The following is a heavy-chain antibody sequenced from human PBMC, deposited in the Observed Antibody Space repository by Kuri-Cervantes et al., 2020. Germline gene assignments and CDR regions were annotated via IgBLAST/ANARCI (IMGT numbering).Heavy chain of an antibody. D-gene: IGHD3-22*01. Sequence: GESLKISCAASGFTFSSYAMHWVRQAPGKGLEWVAVISNDGSNKYYADSVKGRFTISRDNSKNTLFLQMNSLRTEDTAVYYCAKVLEDSSGYRQLRFDAFDIWGQGTMVTVSS. CDR2: ISNDGSNK. CDR3: AKVLEDSSGYRQLRFDAFDI. CDR1: GFTFSSYA. V-gene: IGHV3-30-3*01. J-gene: IGHJ3*02.